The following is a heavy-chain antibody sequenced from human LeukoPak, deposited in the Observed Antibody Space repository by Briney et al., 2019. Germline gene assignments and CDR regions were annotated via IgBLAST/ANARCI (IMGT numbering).Heavy chain of an antibody. V-gene: IGHV3-30*18. CDR3: AKGVVVAPDVTPFDY. CDR2: ISYEGSIQ. D-gene: IGHD2-2*01. J-gene: IGHJ4*02. Sequence: GGSLRLSCAASGFSFSSYGMHWVRQAPGKGLEWVAVISYEGSIQYYADSVKGRFTLSRDNSKNKVYLQMNSLRAEDTAVYYCAKGVVVAPDVTPFDYWGQGTLVTVSS. CDR1: GFSFSSYG.